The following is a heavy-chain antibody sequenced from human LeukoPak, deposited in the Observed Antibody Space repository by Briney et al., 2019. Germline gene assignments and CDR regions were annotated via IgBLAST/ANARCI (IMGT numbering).Heavy chain of an antibody. CDR1: GYTFTSYY. J-gene: IGHJ4*02. Sequence: ASVNVSCKSSGYTFTSYYIDWVRQAPGQGLEWMGVVSPSGGSTRYAQKFQGRVTSTGDTSTRTVYMELSSLTSADTAVYYCARGTTDDYWGQGTPVTVSS. V-gene: IGHV1-46*01. D-gene: IGHD1-1*01. CDR3: ARGTTDDY. CDR2: VSPSGGST.